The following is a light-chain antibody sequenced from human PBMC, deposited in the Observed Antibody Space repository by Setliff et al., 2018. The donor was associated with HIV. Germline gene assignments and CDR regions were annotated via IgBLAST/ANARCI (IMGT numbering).Light chain of an antibody. CDR2: YDS. Sequence: SYELTQPPSVSVAPGKTARITCGGNNIGSKSVYWYQQKPGQAPVLVIYYDSDRPSGIPERFSGSNSGNTATLTISRVEAGDEADYYCHVWDSRSDHVVFGGGTKVTVL. CDR1: NIGSKS. V-gene: IGLV3-21*04. CDR3: HVWDSRSDHVV. J-gene: IGLJ2*01.